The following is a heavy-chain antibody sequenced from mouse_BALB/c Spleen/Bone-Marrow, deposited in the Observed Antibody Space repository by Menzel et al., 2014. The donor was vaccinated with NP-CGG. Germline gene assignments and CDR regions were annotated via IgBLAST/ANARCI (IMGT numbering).Heavy chain of an antibody. CDR3: ARPDYYGYLNY. D-gene: IGHD1-1*01. V-gene: IGHV4-1*02. J-gene: IGHJ2*01. CDR2: INPDSSTI. Sequence: DVQLQESGGGLVQPGGSLKLSCAASGIDFSRYWMSWVRQAPGKGLEWIGEINPDSSTINYTPSLKDKFIISRDNAKNTLYLRLNKVRSEDTALYYCARPDYYGYLNYWGQGTTLTVSS. CDR1: GIDFSRYW.